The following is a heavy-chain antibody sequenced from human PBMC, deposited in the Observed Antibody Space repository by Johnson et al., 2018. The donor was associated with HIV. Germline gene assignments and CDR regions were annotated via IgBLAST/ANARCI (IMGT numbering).Heavy chain of an antibody. CDR3: ARTLWFRELLGAFDI. V-gene: IGHV3-30*04. Sequence: VQLVESGGGVVQPGRSLRLSCAASGFTFSSYAMHWVRQAPGKGLEWVAVISYDGSNKYYADSVKGRFTISRDNSKNTLYLQMNSLRAEDTAVYYCARTLWFRELLGAFDIWGQGTMVTVSS. CDR2: ISYDGSNK. D-gene: IGHD3-10*01. CDR1: GFTFSSYA. J-gene: IGHJ3*02.